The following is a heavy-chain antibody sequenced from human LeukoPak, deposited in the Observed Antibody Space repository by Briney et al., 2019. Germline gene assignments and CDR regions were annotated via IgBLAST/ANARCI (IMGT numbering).Heavy chain of an antibody. V-gene: IGHV1-18*01. CDR1: VYIFTSYG. Sequence: GASVKVSCKASVYIFTSYGITWVRQAPGQGLEWMGWINTYNGNTNDAQKVQGRVTMTTDTSTRTAYMELRSLRSDDTAIYYCARDLVSGNGYTSSCYYWGQGTQVTVSS. J-gene: IGHJ4*02. D-gene: IGHD6-13*01. CDR2: INTYNGNT. CDR3: ARDLVSGNGYTSSCYY.